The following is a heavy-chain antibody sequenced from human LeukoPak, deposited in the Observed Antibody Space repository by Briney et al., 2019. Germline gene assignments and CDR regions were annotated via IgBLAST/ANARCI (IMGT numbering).Heavy chain of an antibody. CDR2: IYYSGST. CDR1: GGSINNGTYY. Sequence: SETLSLTCTVSGGSINNGTYYWSWIRQHPETGLEWIGYIYYSGSTYYNPSLKSRVTISVDTSKNQFSLKLGSVTAADTAVYYCARGYRGDYLGWFDPWGQGTLVTVSS. J-gene: IGHJ5*02. CDR3: ARGYRGDYLGWFDP. V-gene: IGHV4-31*03. D-gene: IGHD4-17*01.